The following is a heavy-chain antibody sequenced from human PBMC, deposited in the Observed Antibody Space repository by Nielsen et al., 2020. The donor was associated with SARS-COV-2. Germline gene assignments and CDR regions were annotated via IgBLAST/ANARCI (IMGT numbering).Heavy chain of an antibody. CDR2: FNPSSGGT. CDR1: GGTFSSYA. J-gene: IGHJ4*02. CDR3: AMTTGVAEFFDY. D-gene: IGHD1-1*01. V-gene: IGHV1-2*02. Sequence: ASVKVSCKASGGTFSSYAISWVRQAPGQGLEWMGWFNPSSGGTKYAQKFQGRVTTTRDMSVNTAYMELSGLTSDDTAVYYCAMTTGVAEFFDYWGQGTLVTVSS.